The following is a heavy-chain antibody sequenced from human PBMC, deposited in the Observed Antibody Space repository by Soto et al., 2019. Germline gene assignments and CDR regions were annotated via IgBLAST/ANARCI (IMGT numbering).Heavy chain of an antibody. CDR2: ISYDGSNK. CDR1: GFTFSSYA. D-gene: IGHD6-19*01. CDR3: ASWTGSGRPA. Sequence: QVQLVESGGGVVQPGRSLRLSCAASGFTFSSYAMHWVRQAPGKGLEWVAVISYDGSNKYYADSVKGRFTISRDNSKNTRYLQMTSLRAEDTAVYYCASWTGSGRPAWGQGTLVTVSS. V-gene: IGHV3-30-3*01. J-gene: IGHJ5*02.